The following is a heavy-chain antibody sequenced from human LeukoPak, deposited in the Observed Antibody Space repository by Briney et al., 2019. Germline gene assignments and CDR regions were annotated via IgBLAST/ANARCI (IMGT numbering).Heavy chain of an antibody. D-gene: IGHD6-19*01. CDR1: GYTFTGYY. CDR3: AISVAGIPYYFDY. J-gene: IGHJ4*02. Sequence: ASVKVSCKASGYTFTGYYMHWVRQAPGQGLEWMGWINPNSGGTNYAQKLQGRVTMTTDTSTSTAYMELRSLRSDDTAVYYCAISVAGIPYYFDYWGQGTLVTVSS. V-gene: IGHV1-2*02. CDR2: INPNSGGT.